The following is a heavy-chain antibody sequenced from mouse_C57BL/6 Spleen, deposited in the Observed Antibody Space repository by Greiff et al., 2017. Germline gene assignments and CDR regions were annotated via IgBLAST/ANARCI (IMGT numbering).Heavy chain of an antibody. V-gene: IGHV5-9*01. Sequence: EVQLVESGGGLVKPGGSLKLSCAASGFTFSSYTMSWVGQTPEKRLEWVATISGGGGNTYYHDSLKGRFTISRDNAKNTLYLQMSSLRSENTALYYCEKPDSNSFWFAYWGQGTLVTVSA. CDR3: EKPDSNSFWFAY. J-gene: IGHJ3*01. D-gene: IGHD2-5*01. CDR1: GFTFSSYT. CDR2: ISGGGGNT.